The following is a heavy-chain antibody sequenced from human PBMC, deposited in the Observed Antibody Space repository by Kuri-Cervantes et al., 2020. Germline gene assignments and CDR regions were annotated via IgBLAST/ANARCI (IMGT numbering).Heavy chain of an antibody. CDR2: ISYDGSNK. D-gene: IGHD5-18*01. V-gene: IGHV3-30-3*01. CDR3: AKDVDTAIYFDY. J-gene: IGHJ4*02. CDR1: GFTFSSYA. Sequence: GESLKISCAASGFTFSSYAMHWVRQAPGKGLEWVAVISYDGSNKYYADSVKGRFTISRDNSKNTLYLQMNSLRAEDTAVYYCAKDVDTAIYFDYWGQGTLVTVSS.